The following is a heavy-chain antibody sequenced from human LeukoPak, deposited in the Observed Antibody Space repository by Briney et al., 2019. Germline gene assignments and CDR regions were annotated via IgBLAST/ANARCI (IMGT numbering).Heavy chain of an antibody. J-gene: IGHJ4*02. Sequence: GGSLRLSCAASGFTFSSYSMNWVRQAPGKGLEWVSYISSSSSTIYYAASVKGRFTISRDNAKNSLYLKMNSLRAEDTAVYYCARGLAVAGRVTDYWGQGTLVTVSS. D-gene: IGHD6-19*01. V-gene: IGHV3-48*01. CDR3: ARGLAVAGRVTDY. CDR1: GFTFSSYS. CDR2: ISSSSSTI.